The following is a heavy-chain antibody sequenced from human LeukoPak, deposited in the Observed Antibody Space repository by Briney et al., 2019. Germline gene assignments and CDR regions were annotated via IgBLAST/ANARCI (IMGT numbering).Heavy chain of an antibody. CDR1: GCSFTSYW. Sequence: PMISCNACGCSFTSYWIGCWRQMPGRGMEGLRQISACAPTTSYNPSLKSQVTISADKSISTRFLQESSLKASDTATYYWARHSWHRGNLEGSDYYYYYMDVWGKGTTVTVSS. CDR3: ARHSWHRGNLEGSDYYYYYMDV. J-gene: IGHJ6*03. CDR2: ISACAPTT. V-gene: IGHV5-51*01. D-gene: IGHD4-23*01.